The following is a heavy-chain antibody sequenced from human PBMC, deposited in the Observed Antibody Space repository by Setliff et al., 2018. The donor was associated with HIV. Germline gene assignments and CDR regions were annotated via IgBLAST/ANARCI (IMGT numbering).Heavy chain of an antibody. CDR1: GGSINNGTYF. Sequence: SETLSLTCTVSGGSINNGTYFWTWIRQPAGKPLEWVGRVYTSGSATYNPSLKSRVTISVDTSKNQFSLKLSSVTAADTAVYYCARRSLEYYYDSSATGAFDIWGQGTMVT. J-gene: IGHJ3*02. V-gene: IGHV4-61*02. CDR3: ARRSLEYYYDSSATGAFDI. D-gene: IGHD3-22*01. CDR2: VYTSGSA.